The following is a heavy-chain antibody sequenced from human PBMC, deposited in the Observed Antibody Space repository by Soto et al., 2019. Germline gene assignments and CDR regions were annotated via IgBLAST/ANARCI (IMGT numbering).Heavy chain of an antibody. Sequence: GGSLRLSCAASGLDFSSEVMCWVRQAPGKGLEWVSSISGSGRTIYHADSMRGRFAISRDNSKNSLYLQLNNLRVDDAAVYYCAKVGPSYYYGMDVWGQGTTVTVSS. D-gene: IGHD1-26*01. J-gene: IGHJ6*02. CDR2: ISGSGRTI. CDR3: AKVGPSYYYGMDV. CDR1: GLDFSSEV. V-gene: IGHV3-23*01.